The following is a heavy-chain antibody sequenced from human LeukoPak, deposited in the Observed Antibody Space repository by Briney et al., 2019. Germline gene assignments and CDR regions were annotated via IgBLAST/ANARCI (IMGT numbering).Heavy chain of an antibody. CDR3: ARLYDSSGYFDY. J-gene: IGHJ4*02. Sequence: GGSLTLSCTASGCTFSSYAMHWVRQAPGKGLEYVSAISSNGGSTYYANSVKGRFTISRDNSKNTLYLQMGSLRAEDMAVYYCARLYDSSGYFDYWGQGTLVTVSS. CDR1: GCTFSSYA. V-gene: IGHV3-64*01. D-gene: IGHD3-22*01. CDR2: ISSNGGST.